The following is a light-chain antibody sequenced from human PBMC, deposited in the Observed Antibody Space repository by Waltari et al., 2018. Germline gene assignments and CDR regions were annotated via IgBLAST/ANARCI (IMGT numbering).Light chain of an antibody. Sequence: QSALTQPASVSGSPGQSITISCTGTSSDVGTYNYVYWYQQPPGKAPKLMIYDVSNRPSGVSDRFSGSKSGNTASLTISGLQAEDEADYYCNSYSSSSSLVLFGGGTKLTVV. J-gene: IGLJ2*01. CDR2: DVS. V-gene: IGLV2-14*03. CDR1: SSDVGTYNY. CDR3: NSYSSSSSLVL.